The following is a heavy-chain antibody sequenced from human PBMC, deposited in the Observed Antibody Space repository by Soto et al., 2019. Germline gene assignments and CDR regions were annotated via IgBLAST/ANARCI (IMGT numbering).Heavy chain of an antibody. D-gene: IGHD3-3*01. CDR3: AREVSAKYYDFWSGINWFDP. Sequence: ASETLSLTCTVSGGSISSYYWSWIRQPPGKGLEWIGYIYYSGSTNYNPSLKSRVTISVDTSKNQFSLKLSSVTAADTAVYYCAREVSAKYYDFWSGINWFDPWGQGTLVTVSS. CDR1: GGSISSYY. J-gene: IGHJ5*02. CDR2: IYYSGST. V-gene: IGHV4-59*01.